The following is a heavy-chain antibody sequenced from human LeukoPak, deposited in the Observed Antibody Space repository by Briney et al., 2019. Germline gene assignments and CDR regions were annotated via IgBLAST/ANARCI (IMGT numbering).Heavy chain of an antibody. CDR3: ARVAPSYDYVWGSYRPQSYFDY. D-gene: IGHD3-16*02. CDR2: IKQDGSEK. Sequence: GGSLRLSCAASGFTFSSYRMSWVRQAPGKGLEWVANIKQDGSEKYYVDSVKGRFTISRDNAKNSLYLQMNSLRAEDTAVYYCARVAPSYDYVWGSYRPQSYFDYWGQGTLVTVSS. CDR1: GFTFSSYR. V-gene: IGHV3-7*01. J-gene: IGHJ4*02.